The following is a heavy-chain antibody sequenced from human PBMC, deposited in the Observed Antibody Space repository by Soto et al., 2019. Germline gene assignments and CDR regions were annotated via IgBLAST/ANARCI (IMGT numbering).Heavy chain of an antibody. CDR3: ARAYRSGWYSIWYYGMDV. CDR1: GFTFSSYA. J-gene: IGHJ6*02. CDR2: ISYDGSNK. D-gene: IGHD6-19*01. Sequence: GGSLRLSCAASGFTFSSYAMHWVRQASGKGLEWVAVISYDGSNKYYADSVKGRFTISRDNSKNTLYLQMNSLRAEDTAVYYCARAYRSGWYSIWYYGMDVWGQGTTVTVSS. V-gene: IGHV3-30-3*01.